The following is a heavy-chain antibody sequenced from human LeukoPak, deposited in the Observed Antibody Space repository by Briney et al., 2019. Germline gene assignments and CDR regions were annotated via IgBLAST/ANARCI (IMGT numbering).Heavy chain of an antibody. J-gene: IGHJ6*02. V-gene: IGHV1-69*01. CDR2: IIPIFGTA. CDR1: GGTFSSYA. D-gene: IGHD3-22*01. CDR3: ALGYYDSSGSVYYHGMDV. Sequence: GSSVKVSCKASGGTFSSYAISWVRQAPGQGLEWMGGIIPIFGTANYAQKFQGRVTITADESTSTAYMELSSLRSEDTAVYYCALGYYDSSGSVYYHGMDVWGQGTTVTVSS.